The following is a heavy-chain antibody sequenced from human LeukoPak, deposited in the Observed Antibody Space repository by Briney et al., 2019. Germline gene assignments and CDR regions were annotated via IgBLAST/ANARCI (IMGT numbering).Heavy chain of an antibody. D-gene: IGHD2-2*01. J-gene: IGHJ3*02. CDR1: GYXXXSYW. Sequence: QISXXXXGYXXXSYWIGGVRPLPGKGLEWMGIIYPGDSDTRYSPSFQGQVTISADKSISTAYLQWSSLKASDTAMYYCARVRYCSSTSRPSGGSDAFDIWGQGTMVTVSS. CDR3: ARVRYCSSTSRPSGGSDAFDI. V-gene: IGHV5-51*01. CDR2: IYPGDSDT.